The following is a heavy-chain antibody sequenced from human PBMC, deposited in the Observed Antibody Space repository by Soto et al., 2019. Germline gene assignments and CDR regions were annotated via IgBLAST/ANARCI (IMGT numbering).Heavy chain of an antibody. Sequence: CGSLRVSCAAAGFTLSGYDIHWVRQAPGKGLVWVSRIKSDGSSTNYADSVKGRFTSSRDNAKNTLYLQLNSLRVEDTAVYYCARGNYGMDVWGQGTTVTVSS. CDR3: ARGNYGMDV. V-gene: IGHV3-74*01. CDR2: IKSDGSST. CDR1: GFTLSGYD. J-gene: IGHJ6*02.